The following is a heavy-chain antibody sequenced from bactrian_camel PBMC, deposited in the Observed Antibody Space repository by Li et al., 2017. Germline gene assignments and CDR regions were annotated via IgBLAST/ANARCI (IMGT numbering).Heavy chain of an antibody. CDR1: VDTIGRYC. V-gene: IGHV3S1*01. J-gene: IGHJ6*01. Sequence: HVQLVESGGGSVQVGGSLRLSCVASVDTIGRYCMGWFRQAPGKGLEWVSTIVSHGGTTYYADSVKGRFTISGDNTKNTVYLQMNILKPEDTAVYYCATAPNYGGSWYFDHWGQGTQVTVS. CDR2: IVSHGGTT. CDR3: ATAPNYGGSWYFDH. D-gene: IGHD6*01.